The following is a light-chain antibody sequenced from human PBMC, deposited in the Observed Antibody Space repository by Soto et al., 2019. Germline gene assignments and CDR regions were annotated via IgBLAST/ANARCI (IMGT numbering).Light chain of an antibody. CDR2: DAS. CDR1: QSVRNR. CDR3: QQYKNWPPVYT. V-gene: IGKV3-15*01. Sequence: EIVMTQSPATLSVSAGERVTLSCRASQSVRNRLAWYQQKPGQAPRLLIYDASTRATGVPARFSGGGSDTEFTLTISSLQSEDFAVYFCQQYKNWPPVYTFGQGTKLEIK. J-gene: IGKJ2*01.